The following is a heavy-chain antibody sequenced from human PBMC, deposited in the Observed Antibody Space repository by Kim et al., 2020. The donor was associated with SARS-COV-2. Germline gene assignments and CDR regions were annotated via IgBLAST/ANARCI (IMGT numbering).Heavy chain of an antibody. V-gene: IGHV1-18*01. Sequence: TNKDKQLQGRVTTTTDTSTSTAYMELRSLRSDDTAVYYCARSPYSGYDYWGQGTLVTVSS. CDR3: ARSPYSGYDY. D-gene: IGHD5-12*01. CDR2: T. J-gene: IGHJ4*02.